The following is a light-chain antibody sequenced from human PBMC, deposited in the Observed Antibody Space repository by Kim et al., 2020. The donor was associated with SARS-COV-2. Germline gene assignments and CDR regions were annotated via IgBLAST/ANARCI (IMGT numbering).Light chain of an antibody. V-gene: IGLV1-47*01. CDR3: AAWDDSLSQGI. CDR2: RND. J-gene: IGLJ2*01. Sequence: GRTVTIACSGSSSNIGNNNVYWFQRLPGTAPKLLIYRNDLRPSGVPDRFSGSKSATSASLAISGLRSEDEADYFCAAWDDSLSQGIFGGGTTLTVL. CDR1: SSNIGNNN.